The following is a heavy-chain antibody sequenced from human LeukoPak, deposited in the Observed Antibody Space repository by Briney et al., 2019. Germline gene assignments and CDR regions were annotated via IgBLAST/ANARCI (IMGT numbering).Heavy chain of an antibody. CDR3: ARDPIISSEDAFDI. CDR1: GGSISSYY. CDR2: IYTSGST. J-gene: IGHJ3*02. Sequence: SGTLSLTCTVSGGSISSYYWSWIRQPAGKGLEWIGRIYTSGSTNYNPSLKSRVTMSVDTSKNQFSLKLSSVTAADTAVYYCARDPIISSEDAFDIWGQGTMVTVSS. D-gene: IGHD6-25*01. V-gene: IGHV4-4*07.